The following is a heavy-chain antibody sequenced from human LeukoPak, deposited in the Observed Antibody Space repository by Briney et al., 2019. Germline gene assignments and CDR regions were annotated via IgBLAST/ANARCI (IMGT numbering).Heavy chain of an antibody. CDR1: GFTFSSYA. D-gene: IGHD6-13*01. CDR3: ARDLYSSSPYYFDY. CDR2: ISGSGGST. Sequence: GGSLRLSCAASGFTFSSYAMSWVRQAPGKGLEWVSAISGSGGSTYYADSVKGRFTISRDNAKNSLYLQMNSLRAEDTAVYYCARDLYSSSPYYFDYWGQGTLVTVSS. V-gene: IGHV3-23*01. J-gene: IGHJ4*02.